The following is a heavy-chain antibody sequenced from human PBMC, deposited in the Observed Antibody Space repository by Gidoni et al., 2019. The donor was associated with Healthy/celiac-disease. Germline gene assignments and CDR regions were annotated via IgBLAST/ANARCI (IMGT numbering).Heavy chain of an antibody. D-gene: IGHD5-18*01. CDR1: GFTFSSYS. CDR3: ARVWIQLWLHDY. Sequence: EVQLVESGGGLVKPGGSLRLSCAASGFTFSSYSMNWVRQAPGKGLEWVSSISSSSSYIYYADSVKGRFTISRDNAKNSLYLQMNSLRAEDTAVYYCARVWIQLWLHDYWGQGTLVTVSS. J-gene: IGHJ4*02. CDR2: ISSSSSYI. V-gene: IGHV3-21*01.